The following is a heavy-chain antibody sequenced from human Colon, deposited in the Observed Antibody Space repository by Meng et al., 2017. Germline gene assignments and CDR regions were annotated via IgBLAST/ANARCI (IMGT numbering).Heavy chain of an antibody. CDR2: IYYTGST. Sequence: QVQLQESGPGLVKPSGTLSLTCTVSGGSVSSGSYYWSWIRQPPGKGLEWIGYIYYTGSTNYNPSLKSRVTISVDTSKNQFSLKLSSVTAADTAVYYCARGPLDYWGQGTLVTVSS. J-gene: IGHJ4*02. V-gene: IGHV4-61*01. CDR1: GGSVSSGSYY. CDR3: ARGPLDY.